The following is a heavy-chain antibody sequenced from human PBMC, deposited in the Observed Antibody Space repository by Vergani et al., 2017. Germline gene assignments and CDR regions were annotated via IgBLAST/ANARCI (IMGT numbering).Heavy chain of an antibody. CDR2: IYYSGST. CDR3: ARGLPYDFWSGYYTSGAFDI. D-gene: IGHD3-3*01. Sequence: QVQLQESGPGLVKPSETLSLTCTVSGGSISSYYWSWIRQPPGKGLEWIGYIYYSGSTNYNPSLKSRVTRSVDTSKNQFSLKLSSVTAADTAVYYCARGLPYDFWSGYYTSGAFDIWGQGTMVTVSS. J-gene: IGHJ3*02. V-gene: IGHV4-59*01. CDR1: GGSISSYY.